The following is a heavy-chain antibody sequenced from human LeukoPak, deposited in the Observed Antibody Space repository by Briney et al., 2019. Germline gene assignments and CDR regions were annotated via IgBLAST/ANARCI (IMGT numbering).Heavy chain of an antibody. D-gene: IGHD2-15*01. J-gene: IGHJ4*02. CDR1: GYTFTRYD. CDR2: INVKNGNT. V-gene: IGHV1-18*01. CDR3: VRDPGAATFDY. Sequence: ASVKVSCKTSGYTFTRYDITWVRQAPGQGPEWMGGINVKNGNTNYAQKLRGRVTLSRDTSTSTAYMELRSLTSDDTAVYYRVRDPGAATFDYWGQGTLVTVSP.